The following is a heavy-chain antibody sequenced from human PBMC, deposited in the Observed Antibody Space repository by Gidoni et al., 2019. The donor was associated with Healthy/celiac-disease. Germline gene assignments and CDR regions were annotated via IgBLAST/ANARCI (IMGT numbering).Heavy chain of an antibody. CDR2: IYYSGST. CDR3: ARDLDDSSGYYSPDAFDI. CDR1: GGSISRGDYY. Sequence: QVQLQESGPGLVKPSQTLSLTCTVSGGSISRGDYYWSWIRQPPGKGLEWIGYIYYSGSTYYNPSLKSRVTISVDTSKNQFSLKLSSVTAADTAVYYCARDLDDSSGYYSPDAFDIWGQGTMVTVSS. D-gene: IGHD3-22*01. J-gene: IGHJ3*02. V-gene: IGHV4-30-4*01.